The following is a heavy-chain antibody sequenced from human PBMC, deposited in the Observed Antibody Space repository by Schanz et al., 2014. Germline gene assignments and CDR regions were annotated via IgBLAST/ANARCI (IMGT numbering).Heavy chain of an antibody. D-gene: IGHD6-13*01. CDR1: GGTFSTYV. J-gene: IGHJ4*02. CDR2: IIPILGIA. V-gene: IGHV1-69*02. Sequence: QVQLVQSGAEVKKPGSSMKVSCKASGGTFSTYVVVCVRQAPGQGLEWMGRIIPILGIANYAQKFQGRVTITADKSTFTAYMDVSSLRSEDTAVYYCASSGAGYSSSWDFDYWGQGTLVTVSS. CDR3: ASSGAGYSSSWDFDY.